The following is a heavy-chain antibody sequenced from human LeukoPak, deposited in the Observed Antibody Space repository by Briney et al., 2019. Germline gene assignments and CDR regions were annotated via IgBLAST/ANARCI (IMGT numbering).Heavy chain of an antibody. V-gene: IGHV4-59*11. Sequence: SETLSLTCTVSGASISGHYWSWIRQSPGKGLEWIGSIYDSGGTSYNPSLKSRVTMSPDTSRNQFSLKVRSVTAADTAVYYCARDREVRGPITLFDMWGQGRLVTVSS. CDR3: ARDREVRGPITLFDM. CDR2: IYDSGGT. D-gene: IGHD3-10*01. CDR1: GASISGHY. J-gene: IGHJ3*02.